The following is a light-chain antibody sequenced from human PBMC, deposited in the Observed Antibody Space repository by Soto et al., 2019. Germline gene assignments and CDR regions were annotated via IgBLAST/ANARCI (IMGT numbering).Light chain of an antibody. CDR2: GAS. V-gene: IGKV3-15*01. CDR3: QQSNNWPYT. J-gene: IGKJ2*01. CDR1: QSVSSN. Sequence: EIVMTQSPVTLSVSPGERATLSCRASQSVSSNLAWYQQKPGQSPRLLFYGASTRATGIPARFSGSGSGTDFTLTISSLQSEDFAVYYCQQSNNWPYTFGQGTKLEI.